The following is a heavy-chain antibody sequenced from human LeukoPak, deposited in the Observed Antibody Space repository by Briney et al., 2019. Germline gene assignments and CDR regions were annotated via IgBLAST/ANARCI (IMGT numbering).Heavy chain of an antibody. CDR3: AKVYIDAARVHFDY. CDR1: GFTFRNYA. Sequence: GGSLRLTCVASGFTFRNYAMSWVRQTPGKGLEWVSTLSGIGASTYYADSVKGRFTISRDNSKNTVHLQMNSLRVEDTAVYYCAKVYIDAARVHFDYRGQGTRVTVSS. CDR2: LSGIGAST. D-gene: IGHD5-18*01. V-gene: IGHV3-23*01. J-gene: IGHJ4*02.